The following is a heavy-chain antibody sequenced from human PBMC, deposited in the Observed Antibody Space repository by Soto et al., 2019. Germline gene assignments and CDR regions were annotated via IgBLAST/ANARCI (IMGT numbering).Heavy chain of an antibody. CDR3: ARVPGSYWADYYYGMDV. CDR2: IYYSGST. J-gene: IGHJ6*02. Sequence: PSHPLSLTCTVSGGSISSGGYYLRWIRQHPGKGLEWIGYIYYSGSTYYNPSLKSRVTISVDTSKNQFSLKLSSVTAADTAVYYCARVPGSYWADYYYGMDVWGQGTTVTVSS. D-gene: IGHD1-26*01. CDR1: GGSISSGGYY. V-gene: IGHV4-31*03.